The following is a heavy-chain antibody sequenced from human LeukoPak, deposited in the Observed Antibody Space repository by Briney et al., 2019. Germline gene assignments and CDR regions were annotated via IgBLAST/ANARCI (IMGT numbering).Heavy chain of an antibody. Sequence: PSETLSLTCAVYGGSFSGYYWSWIRQPPGKGLEWIGEINHSGSTNYNPSLKSRVTISVDTSKNQFSLKLSSVTAADTVVYYCARGTTALDYWGQGTLVTVSS. V-gene: IGHV4-34*01. CDR1: GGSFSGYY. CDR3: ARGTTALDY. D-gene: IGHD4-11*01. CDR2: INHSGST. J-gene: IGHJ4*02.